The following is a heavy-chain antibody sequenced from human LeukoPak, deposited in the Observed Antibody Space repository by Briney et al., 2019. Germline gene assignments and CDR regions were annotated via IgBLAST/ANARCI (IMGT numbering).Heavy chain of an antibody. Sequence: SETLSLTCTVSGGSISSYYWSWIRQPPGKGLGWIGYIYYSGSTNYNPSLKSRVTISVDTSKNQFSLKLSSVTAADTAVYYCASSDYVWGSYRYWGVIDYWGQGTLVTVSS. J-gene: IGHJ4*02. D-gene: IGHD3-16*02. CDR1: GGSISSYY. CDR3: ASSDYVWGSYRYWGVIDY. V-gene: IGHV4-59*01. CDR2: IYYSGST.